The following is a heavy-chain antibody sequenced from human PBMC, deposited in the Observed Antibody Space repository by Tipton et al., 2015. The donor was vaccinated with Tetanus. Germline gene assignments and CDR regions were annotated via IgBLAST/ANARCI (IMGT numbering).Heavy chain of an antibody. V-gene: IGHV5-51*01. CDR3: ARRRSAILSGAYHWSFDI. CDR2: VDPRDSAA. CDR1: GYNFSHYS. D-gene: IGHD3-9*01. Sequence: QLVQSGAEVKKPGESLKISCQGSGYNFSHYSIGWVRQMPGKGLEWMGIVDPRDSAAIYGPSFQGQVTISADKSISTAFLHWTSLRASVTAMYFCARRRSAILSGAYHWSFDIWGRGTVFIVPS. J-gene: IGHJ2*01.